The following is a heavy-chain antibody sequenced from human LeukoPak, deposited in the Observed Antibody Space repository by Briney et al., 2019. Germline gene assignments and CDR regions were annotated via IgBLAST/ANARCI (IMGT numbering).Heavy chain of an antibody. Sequence: ASVKVSCKASGYTFSSYAMHWVRQAPGQRLEWMGWINAGNGNTKYSQEFQGRVTITRDTSASTAYMELSSLRSEDTAVYYCARDSMIFHQGAFDIWGQGTMVTVSS. CDR2: INAGNGNT. D-gene: IGHD3-22*01. V-gene: IGHV1-3*03. J-gene: IGHJ3*02. CDR3: ARDSMIFHQGAFDI. CDR1: GYTFSSYA.